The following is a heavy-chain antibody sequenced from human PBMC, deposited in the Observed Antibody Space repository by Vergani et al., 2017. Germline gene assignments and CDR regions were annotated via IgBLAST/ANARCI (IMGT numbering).Heavy chain of an antibody. CDR1: GGSISSYY. D-gene: IGHD3-9*01. CDR2: IYYSGST. V-gene: IGHV4-59*01. J-gene: IGHJ5*02. CDR3: ARSYYDILTCYSSPNWFDP. Sequence: QVQLQESGPGLVKPSETLSLTCTVPGGSISSYYWSWIRQPPGRGLEWIGYIYYSGSTNYNPSLKSRVTLSVDTSKNQFSLKLSSVTAADTAVYYSARSYYDILTCYSSPNWFDPWGQGTRVTVSS.